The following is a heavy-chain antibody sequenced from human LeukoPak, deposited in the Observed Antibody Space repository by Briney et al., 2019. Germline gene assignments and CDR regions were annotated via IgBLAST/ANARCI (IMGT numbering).Heavy chain of an antibody. CDR3: ARAYSNYVVGDY. V-gene: IGHV3-48*01. Sequence: GGSLRLSCAASGFTFSSYSMNWVRQAPGKGPEWVSYISSSSSTIYYADSVKGRFTISRDNSKNTLYLQMNSLRAEDTAVYYCARAYSNYVVGDYWGQGTLVTVSS. CDR2: ISSSSSTI. CDR1: GFTFSSYS. J-gene: IGHJ4*02. D-gene: IGHD4-11*01.